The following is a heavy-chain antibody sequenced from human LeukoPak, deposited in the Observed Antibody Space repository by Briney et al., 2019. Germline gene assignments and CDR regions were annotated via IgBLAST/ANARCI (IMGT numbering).Heavy chain of an antibody. D-gene: IGHD5-24*01. CDR1: GGSISSYY. CDR2: IFYSGST. V-gene: IGHV4-59*01. J-gene: IGHJ4*02. Sequence: SETLSLTCTVSGGSISSYYWNWIRQPPGKGLEWIGYIFYSGSTNYNPSLKSRVTILLDTSKNQYSLKLSSVTAADTAVDYCARFRRDGYPFDYWGQGTLVTVSS. CDR3: ARFRRDGYPFDY.